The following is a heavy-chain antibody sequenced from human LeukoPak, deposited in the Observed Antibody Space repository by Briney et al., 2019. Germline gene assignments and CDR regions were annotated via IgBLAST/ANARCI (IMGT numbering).Heavy chain of an antibody. V-gene: IGHV3-48*04. D-gene: IGHD3-16*01. Sequence: GGSLRLSCAASGFTFTTYSMNWVRQAPGRGLEWLSYIHSSGTTTYYADSVKGRFTISRDNAKNLLFLQVNSLRAEDTAVYYCARINYVSTGWGAPFDYWGQGTLVTVSS. J-gene: IGHJ4*02. CDR2: IHSSGTTT. CDR3: ARINYVSTGWGAPFDY. CDR1: GFTFTTYS.